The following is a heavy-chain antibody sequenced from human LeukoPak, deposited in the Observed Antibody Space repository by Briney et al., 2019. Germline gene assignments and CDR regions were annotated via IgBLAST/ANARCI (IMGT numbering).Heavy chain of an antibody. D-gene: IGHD3-22*01. Sequence: GASVKVSCKASGGTFSRCAISWVRQAPGQGLEWMGAIIPMFGISNYAQKFQGRVTITADESTSTAYMELSSLRSEDTAVYYCARDRGYYDSSGYPRDGGYYMDVWGKGTTVTISS. V-gene: IGHV1-69*13. J-gene: IGHJ6*03. CDR2: IIPMFGIS. CDR1: GGTFSRCA. CDR3: ARDRGYYDSSGYPRDGGYYMDV.